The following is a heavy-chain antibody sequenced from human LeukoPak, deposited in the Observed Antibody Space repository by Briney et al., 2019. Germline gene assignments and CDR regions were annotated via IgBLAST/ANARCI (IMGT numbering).Heavy chain of an antibody. J-gene: IGHJ6*04. D-gene: IGHD4/OR15-4a*01. Sequence: SETLSLTCSVSGGSISSSSYYWGWIRQPPGKGLEWIGSIYYSGSTYYNPSLKSRVTISVDTSKNQFSLKLSSVTAADTAVYYCALCAKHNKRLDVWGKGTTVTVSS. V-gene: IGHV4-39*07. CDR1: GGSISSSSYY. CDR3: ALCAKHNKRLDV. CDR2: IYYSGST.